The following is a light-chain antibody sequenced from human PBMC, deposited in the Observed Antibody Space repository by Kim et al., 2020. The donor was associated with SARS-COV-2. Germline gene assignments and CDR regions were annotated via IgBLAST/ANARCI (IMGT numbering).Light chain of an antibody. V-gene: IGKV3-15*01. Sequence: ETMMTQSPAALSVSPGERATLSCRASQNIGINVAWYQQKPGQAPRLLVYGASSRATGISGRFSGSGSWTDFTLTISSLQSEDLAVYYCQQYGDWPYVFGQGTKLEI. CDR2: GAS. J-gene: IGKJ2*01. CDR1: QNIGIN. CDR3: QQYGDWPYV.